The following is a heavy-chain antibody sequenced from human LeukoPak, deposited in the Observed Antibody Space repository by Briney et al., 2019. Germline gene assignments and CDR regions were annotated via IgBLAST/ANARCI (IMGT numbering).Heavy chain of an antibody. D-gene: IGHD3-22*01. CDR1: GFIFRKYG. J-gene: IGHJ4*02. Sequence: PGGSLRLSCTASGFIFRKYGLVWVRQAPGKGLEWVSAISNDGGGTPYADFVKGRFTISRDNSKNTLFLQMNSLRAEDTALYYCAKGSSGYFFDLWGQGTLVTVSS. CDR3: AKGSSGYFFDL. CDR2: ISNDGGGT. V-gene: IGHV3-23*01.